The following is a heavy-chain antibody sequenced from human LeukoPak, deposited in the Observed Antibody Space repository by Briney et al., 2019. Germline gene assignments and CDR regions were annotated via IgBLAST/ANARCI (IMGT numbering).Heavy chain of an antibody. CDR2: IKSEGEGATT. V-gene: IGHV3-15*01. Sequence: GGSLRLSCVSSGFTIGTAWMSWVRQAPGKGLEWLGHIKSEGEGATTDYAAPAKGRFTISRDDSKNMIYLQMSSLKIDDTAIYYCIAHFPYFYGFDVWGKGTTVTVSS. J-gene: IGHJ6*04. CDR1: GFTIGTAW. CDR3: IAHFPYFYGFDV. D-gene: IGHD3-3*02.